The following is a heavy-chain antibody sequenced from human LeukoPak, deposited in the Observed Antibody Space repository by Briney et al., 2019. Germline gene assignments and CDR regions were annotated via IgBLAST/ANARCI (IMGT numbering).Heavy chain of an antibody. V-gene: IGHV3-74*01. CDR2: CDSDGSGT. Sequence: PGGSLRLSCAASGFTFSIYWMYWVRQAPGKGLTWVSRCDSDGSGTTYVDSVKGRFTVSRDNAKSTLYLQMSSLRAEDTAVYYCATSSVWGGAFNIWGQGTMVTVSS. CDR3: ATSSVWGGAFNI. D-gene: IGHD3-16*01. CDR1: GFTFSIYW. J-gene: IGHJ3*02.